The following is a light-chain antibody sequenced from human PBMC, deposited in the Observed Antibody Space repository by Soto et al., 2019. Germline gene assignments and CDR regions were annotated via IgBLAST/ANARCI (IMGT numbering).Light chain of an antibody. V-gene: IGLV2-14*01. CDR2: AVS. J-gene: IGLJ1*01. CDR3: CSYTVSGTYV. CDR1: SSDVGGYNY. Sequence: QSLLTHPASLSGSPGQSITISCTGTSSDVGGYNYVSWYQQHPGKAPKLMIYAVSNRPSGVSNRFSGSKSGNTATLTISGLQAEDEADYYCCSYTVSGTYVFGTGTKVTVL.